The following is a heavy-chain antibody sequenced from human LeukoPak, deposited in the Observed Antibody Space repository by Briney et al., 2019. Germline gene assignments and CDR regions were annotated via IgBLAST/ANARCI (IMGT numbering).Heavy chain of an antibody. Sequence: PGGSLRLSCAASGFTFSSYAMSWVRQAPGKGLEWVSAISGSGGSTSYADSVKGRFTISRDNSKNRLYLQVDSLRAEDTAIYYCANEDPTLGYYFDYWGQGTLVTVSS. CDR1: GFTFSSYA. J-gene: IGHJ4*02. V-gene: IGHV3-23*01. CDR3: ANEDPTLGYYFDY. CDR2: ISGSGGST. D-gene: IGHD1-26*01.